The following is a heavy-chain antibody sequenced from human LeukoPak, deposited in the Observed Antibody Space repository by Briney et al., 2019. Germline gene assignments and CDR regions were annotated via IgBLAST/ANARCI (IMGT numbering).Heavy chain of an antibody. CDR2: INHSGST. V-gene: IGHV4-34*01. J-gene: IGHJ4*02. D-gene: IGHD1-26*01. Sequence: PSETLSLTCAVYGGSFSGYYWSWIRQPPGKGLEWIGEINHSGSTNYNPSLKSRVTISVDTSKNQFSLKLSSVTAADTAVYYCARGQWELPYFDYWGQGTLVTVSS. CDR1: GGSFSGYY. CDR3: ARGQWELPYFDY.